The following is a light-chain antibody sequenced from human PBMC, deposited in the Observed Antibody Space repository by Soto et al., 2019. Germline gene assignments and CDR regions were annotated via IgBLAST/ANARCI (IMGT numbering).Light chain of an antibody. CDR2: GAS. CDR3: QHFGNSLWT. CDR1: QSVSSN. J-gene: IGKJ1*01. Sequence: EIVMTQSPSTLSVSPVERSTLSFRASQSVSSNLAWYQQKSGQAPRLLIYGASSRAIHTPDRFSGSGSGTDFTLTISGLEPEDFAVYYCQHFGNSLWTFGQGTKVDIK. V-gene: IGKV3D-15*01.